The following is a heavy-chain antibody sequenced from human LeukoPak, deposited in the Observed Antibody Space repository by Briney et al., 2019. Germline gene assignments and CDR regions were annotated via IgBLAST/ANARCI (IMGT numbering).Heavy chain of an antibody. Sequence: PGGSLRLSCAASGFTFSSYAMSWVRQAPGKGLEWVSAISGSGGSTYYADSVKGRFTISRDNSKNTLYLQMNSLRAEDTAVYYCAKDRIVATMDGGYFDYWGQGTLVTVSS. V-gene: IGHV3-23*01. CDR3: AKDRIVATMDGGYFDY. CDR1: GFTFSSYA. D-gene: IGHD5-12*01. J-gene: IGHJ4*02. CDR2: ISGSGGST.